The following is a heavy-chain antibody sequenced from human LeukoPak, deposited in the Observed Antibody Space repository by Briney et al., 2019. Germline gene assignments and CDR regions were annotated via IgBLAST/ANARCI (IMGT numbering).Heavy chain of an antibody. J-gene: IGHJ4*02. D-gene: IGHD1-7*01. V-gene: IGHV1-69*05. CDR2: IIPIIGTA. CDR1: GGTFSSYA. Sequence: SVKVSCKASGGTFSSYAISWVRQAPGQGLEWMGRIIPIIGTANYAQKFQGRVTITTDESTSTAYMELSSLRSEDTAVYYCARGGTGTTSDYWGQGTLVTVSS. CDR3: ARGGTGTTSDY.